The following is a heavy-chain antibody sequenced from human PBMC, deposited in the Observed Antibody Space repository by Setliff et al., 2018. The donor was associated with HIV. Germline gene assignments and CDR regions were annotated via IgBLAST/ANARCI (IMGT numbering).Heavy chain of an antibody. V-gene: IGHV3-15*01. J-gene: IGHJ4*02. D-gene: IGHD3-22*01. CDR3: AFYDSSGYYYSDN. Sequence: PGGSLRLSCTASGFIFRNAWMTWVRQAPGKGLEWVGRIKSKSDDGTADYAAAVKDRFTMSRDDSKDTLYLLMNSLKTEDTAVYFCAFYDSSGYYYSDNWGQGTLVT. CDR2: IKSKSDDGTA. CDR1: GFIFRNAW.